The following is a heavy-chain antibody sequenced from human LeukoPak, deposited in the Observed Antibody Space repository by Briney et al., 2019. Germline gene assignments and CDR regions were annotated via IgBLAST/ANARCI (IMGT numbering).Heavy chain of an antibody. CDR1: GGSISSYY. Sequence: SETLSLTCTVSGGSISSYYWSWIRQPAGKGLEWIGRIYTSGSTNYNPSLKSRVTMSVDTSKNQFSLKLSSVTAADTAVYYCAREIKPSGLGYDILTGYYSPYYFDYWGQGTLVTVSS. D-gene: IGHD3-9*01. J-gene: IGHJ4*02. CDR2: IYTSGST. CDR3: AREIKPSGLGYDILTGYYSPYYFDY. V-gene: IGHV4-4*07.